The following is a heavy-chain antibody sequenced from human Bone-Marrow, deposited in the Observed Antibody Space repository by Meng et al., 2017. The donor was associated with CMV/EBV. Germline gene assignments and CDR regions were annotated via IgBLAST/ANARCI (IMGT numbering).Heavy chain of an antibody. CDR1: GGSVSRGSYY. J-gene: IGHJ6*02. CDR3: ARVGTTRRIYGMDV. Sequence: GSLRLSCTVSGGSVSRGSYYWNWIRQTPGKGLEWIGNIYYNGGTNYNPSLKSRVTISVDTSKNQFSLKLSSVTAADTAVYYCARVGTTRRIYGMDVWGQGTTATVSS. V-gene: IGHV4-61*01. D-gene: IGHD1-14*01. CDR2: IYYNGGT.